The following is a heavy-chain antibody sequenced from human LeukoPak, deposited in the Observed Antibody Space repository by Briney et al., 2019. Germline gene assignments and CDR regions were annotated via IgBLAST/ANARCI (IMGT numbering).Heavy chain of an antibody. Sequence: ASVKVSCKASGYTFTSYGISWVRQAPGQGLEWMGWISAYNGNTNYAQKLQGRVTMTTDTSTSTAYMELRSLRSDDTAVYYCARNPAPGDFWSGPHNWFDPWGQGTLVTVSS. V-gene: IGHV1-18*01. CDR1: GYTFTSYG. J-gene: IGHJ5*02. D-gene: IGHD3-3*01. CDR2: ISAYNGNT. CDR3: ARNPAPGDFWSGPHNWFDP.